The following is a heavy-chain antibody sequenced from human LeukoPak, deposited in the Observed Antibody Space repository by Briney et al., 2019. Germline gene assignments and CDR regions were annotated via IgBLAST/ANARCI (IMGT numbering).Heavy chain of an antibody. CDR1: GGSISSYY. J-gene: IGHJ4*02. Sequence: SETLSLTCTDSGGSISSYYRSWIRQPAGKGLEWIGRIYTSGSTNYNPSLKSRVTISLDKSKNQFSLRLSSVTAADTAVYFCAASYCGGDCYSYYFDYWGQGTLVTVSS. D-gene: IGHD2-21*02. CDR3: AASYCGGDCYSYYFDY. V-gene: IGHV4-4*07. CDR2: IYTSGST.